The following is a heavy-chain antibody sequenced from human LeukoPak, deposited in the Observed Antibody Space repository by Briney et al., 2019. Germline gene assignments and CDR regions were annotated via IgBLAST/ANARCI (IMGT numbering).Heavy chain of an antibody. CDR2: IIPIFGTA. CDR1: GGTFSSYA. Sequence: GSSVKVSCKASGGTFSSYAISWVRQAPGQGLEWMGGIIPIFGTANYAQKFQGRVTITADESTSTAYMELSSLRSEDTAVYYCALDSSPYCGGDCYSTFDYWGQGTLVTVSS. D-gene: IGHD2-21*01. V-gene: IGHV1-69*01. J-gene: IGHJ4*02. CDR3: ALDSSPYCGGDCYSTFDY.